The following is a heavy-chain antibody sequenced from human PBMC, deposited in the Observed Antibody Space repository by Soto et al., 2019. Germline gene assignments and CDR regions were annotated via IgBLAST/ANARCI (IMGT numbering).Heavy chain of an antibody. CDR3: VRGRSDSLMDV. J-gene: IGHJ6*02. V-gene: IGHV3-48*02. Sequence: EVQLVESGGDLVQPGGSLRLSCAGSGFTLNSFSMNWVRQASGKGLEWVSYISSSRATIYYADSVKGRFTISRDDAKNSLYLQMNSLRDDDTAVYYCVRGRSDSLMDVWGQGTTVTVSS. D-gene: IGHD2-15*01. CDR2: ISSSRATI. CDR1: GFTLNSFS.